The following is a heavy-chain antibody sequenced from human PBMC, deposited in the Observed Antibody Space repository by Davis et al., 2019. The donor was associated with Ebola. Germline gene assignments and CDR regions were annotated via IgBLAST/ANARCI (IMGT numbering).Heavy chain of an antibody. CDR1: GGSFSGYY. CDR2: IYYSGST. J-gene: IGHJ4*02. Sequence: MPSETLSLTCAVYGGSFSGYYWSWIRQPPGKGLEWIGYIYYSGSTNYNPSLKSRVTISVDTSKNQFSLKLSSVTAADTAMYYCARGPRSYFRAGGDDYWGQGTLVTVSS. V-gene: IGHV4-59*08. CDR3: ARGPRSYFRAGGDDY. D-gene: IGHD3-10*01.